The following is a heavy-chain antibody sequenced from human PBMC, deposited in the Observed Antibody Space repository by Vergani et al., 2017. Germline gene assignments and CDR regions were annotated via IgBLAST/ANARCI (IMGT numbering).Heavy chain of an antibody. J-gene: IGHJ2*01. CDR3: ARDPGVPGRHWYFDL. V-gene: IGHV5-51*01. CDR2: IYPGDSDT. Sequence: EVQLVQSGAEVKKPGESLKISCKGSGYSFTSYWIGWVRQMPGKGLEWMGIIYPGDSDTRYSPSFKGQVTISADKSISTAYLHWSSLKASDTAMYYCARDPGVPGRHWYFDLWGRGTLVTVSS. CDR1: GYSFTSYW. D-gene: IGHD7-27*01.